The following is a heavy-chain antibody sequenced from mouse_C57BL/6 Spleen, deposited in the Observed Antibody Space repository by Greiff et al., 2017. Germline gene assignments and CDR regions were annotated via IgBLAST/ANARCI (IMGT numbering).Heavy chain of an antibody. D-gene: IGHD5-5*01. CDR3: ARHLLYLFDY. CDR1: GYTFTSYW. V-gene: IGHV1-53*01. J-gene: IGHJ2*01. CDR2: INPSNGGT. Sequence: VQLQQPGTELVKPGASVTLSCKASGYTFTSYWMHWVKQRPGQGLEWIGNINPSNGGTTYNEKFKSKATLTVDKSSSTAYRQLSSLTSEDSAVYYGARHLLYLFDYWGQGTTLTVSS.